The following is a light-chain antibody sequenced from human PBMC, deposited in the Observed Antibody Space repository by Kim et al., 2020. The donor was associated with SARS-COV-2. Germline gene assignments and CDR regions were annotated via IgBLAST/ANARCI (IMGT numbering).Light chain of an antibody. V-gene: IGKV1-39*01. CDR3: QQSYSTPLHS. Sequence: VEDRITITCRENQNIGTYLNWYQHKPGKAPQLLIYAASRLRSGGPSRFSGSGSGTDFTLTISSLQPDDFATYYCQQSYSTPLHSFGQGTKLEI. CDR2: AAS. J-gene: IGKJ2*03. CDR1: QNIGTY.